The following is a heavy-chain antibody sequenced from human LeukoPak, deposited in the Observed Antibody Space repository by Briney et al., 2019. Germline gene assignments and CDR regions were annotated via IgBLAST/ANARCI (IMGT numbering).Heavy chain of an antibody. Sequence: SETLSLTCTVSGGSISSYYWSWIRQPPGKGLEWVGYIYYSGSTNYNPSPKSRVTISVDTSKNQFSLKLSSVTAADTAVYYCARSVAGSNAYWYFDLWGRGTLVTVSS. CDR2: IYYSGST. V-gene: IGHV4-59*08. CDR1: GGSISSYY. D-gene: IGHD6-19*01. J-gene: IGHJ2*01. CDR3: ARSVAGSNAYWYFDL.